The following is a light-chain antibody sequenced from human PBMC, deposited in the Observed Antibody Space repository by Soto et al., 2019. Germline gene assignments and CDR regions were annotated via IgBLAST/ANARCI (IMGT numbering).Light chain of an antibody. CDR2: DAS. CDR3: QQRSNWSWT. V-gene: IGKV3-11*01. J-gene: IGKJ1*01. CDR1: QSVSSN. Sequence: EIVLTQSPGTLSLSPGERATLSCRASQSVSSNYVAWFHQKPGQAPRLLIYDASNRATGIPARFSGSGSGTDFTLTISSLEPEDFAVYYCQQRSNWSWTFGQGTKVDIK.